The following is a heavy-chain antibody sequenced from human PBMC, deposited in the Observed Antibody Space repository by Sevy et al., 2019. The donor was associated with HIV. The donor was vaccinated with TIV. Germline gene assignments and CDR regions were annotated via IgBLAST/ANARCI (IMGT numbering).Heavy chain of an antibody. V-gene: IGHV5-51*07. J-gene: IGHJ3*02. Sequence: GESLKISCKGSGYSFTSYWIGWVHQMPGKGLEWMGIIYPGDSDTRCSPSFQGQVTISADKSISTAYLQWSSLKASDTAMYYCARCLRFGELFRNAAFDNWGQGTMVTVSS. D-gene: IGHD3-10*01. CDR1: GYSFTSYW. CDR2: IYPGDSDT. CDR3: ARCLRFGELFRNAAFDN.